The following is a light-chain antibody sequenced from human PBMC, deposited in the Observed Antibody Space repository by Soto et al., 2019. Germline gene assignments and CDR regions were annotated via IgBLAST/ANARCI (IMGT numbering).Light chain of an antibody. J-gene: IGKJ1*01. CDR2: AAS. CDR1: QSVSSSQ. V-gene: IGKV3-20*01. CDR3: QHYANSVWT. Sequence: IVLTQSPDTLSLSPGERATLSCRASQSVSSSQLVWYQQKPGQAPRLLIYAASSRATGIPDRFSGSGSGTDFTLTVSELETEDFAVYYCQHYANSVWTFGQGTKVEIE.